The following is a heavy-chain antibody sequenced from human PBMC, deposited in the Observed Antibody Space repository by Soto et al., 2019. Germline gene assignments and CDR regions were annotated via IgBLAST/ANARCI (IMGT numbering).Heavy chain of an antibody. CDR3: ARDLAPWDGDYVAGGMDV. V-gene: IGHV3-7*01. J-gene: IGHJ6*02. CDR2: IKQDGSEK. D-gene: IGHD4-17*01. Sequence: EVQLVESGGGLVQPGGSLRLSCAASGFTFSSYWMSWVRQAPGKGLEWVANIKQDGSEKYYVDSVKGRFTISRDNAKNSLYLQMNSLRAEDTAVYYCARDLAPWDGDYVAGGMDVWGQGTTVTVSS. CDR1: GFTFSSYW.